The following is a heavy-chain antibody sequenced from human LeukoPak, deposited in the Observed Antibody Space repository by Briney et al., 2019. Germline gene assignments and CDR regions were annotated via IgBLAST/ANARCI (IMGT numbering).Heavy chain of an antibody. Sequence: GASVKGSCKASGGTFSSYAISWVRQAPGQGLEWMGGIIPIFGTANYAQKFQGRVTITADESTSTAYMELSSLRSEDTAVYYCARGETTATVTPDYYYYYGMDVWGKGTTVTVSS. CDR2: IIPIFGTA. CDR1: GGTFSSYA. V-gene: IGHV1-69*13. J-gene: IGHJ6*04. D-gene: IGHD4-17*01. CDR3: ARGETTATVTPDYYYYYGMDV.